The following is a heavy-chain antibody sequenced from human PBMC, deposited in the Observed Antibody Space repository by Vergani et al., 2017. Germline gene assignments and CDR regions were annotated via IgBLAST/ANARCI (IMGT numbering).Heavy chain of an antibody. V-gene: IGHV3-49*04. Sequence: EVQLVESGGGLVPPGRSLRLSCAASGFSVGDYAMTWGREAPGKGLEWGAFVRNKAYGGTTEYAASVKGRFTISRADSKRLAYLQLSGLKTEDTAVYFCSRGRGYSFGYSGYWGQGTLVTVSS. J-gene: IGHJ4*02. CDR3: SRGRGYSFGYSGY. CDR2: VRNKAYGGTT. D-gene: IGHD5-18*01. CDR1: GFSVGDYA.